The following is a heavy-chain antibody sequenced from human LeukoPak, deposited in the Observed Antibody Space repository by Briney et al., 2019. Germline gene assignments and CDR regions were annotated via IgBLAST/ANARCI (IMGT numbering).Heavy chain of an antibody. CDR3: ARGYSSDN. D-gene: IGHD2-21*01. J-gene: IGHJ4*02. CDR2: IYSGGST. Sequence: TGGSLRLSCAASGFTVSSNYMSWVRQAPGKGLEWVSVIYSGGSTYCADSVKGRFTISRDNSKNTLNLQMNSLRAEDAAVYYCARGYSSDNWGQGTLVIVSS. V-gene: IGHV3-66*01. CDR1: GFTVSSNY.